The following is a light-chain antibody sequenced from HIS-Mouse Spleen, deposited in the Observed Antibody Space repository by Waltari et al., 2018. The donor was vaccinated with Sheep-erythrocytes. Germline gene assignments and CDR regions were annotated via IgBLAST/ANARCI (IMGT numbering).Light chain of an antibody. CDR1: ALPKKY. CDR3: CSYAGSYNHV. V-gene: IGLV3-10*01. CDR2: EDS. Sequence: SYELTQPPSVSVSPGQTARITCSGDALPKKYPYWYQQKSGQAPVLVIYEDSKRPSGVPDRFSGSKSGNTASLTISGLQAEDEADYYCCSYAGSYNHVFATGTKVTVL. J-gene: IGLJ1*01.